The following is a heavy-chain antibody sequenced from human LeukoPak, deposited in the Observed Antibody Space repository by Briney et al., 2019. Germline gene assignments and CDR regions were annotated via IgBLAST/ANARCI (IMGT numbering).Heavy chain of an antibody. J-gene: IGHJ3*02. CDR3: ARGGSIVGATPHDTFDI. CDR2: FYYSGST. Sequence: SETLSLTCTVSGGAISFYYWSWIRQPPGKGLEWIGYFYYSGSTNYNPSLRSRVTLSVDTSKSQFSMKLSSVTAADTAVYYCARGGSIVGATPHDTFDIWGQGTLVTVSS. V-gene: IGHV4-59*01. D-gene: IGHD1-26*01. CDR1: GGAISFYY.